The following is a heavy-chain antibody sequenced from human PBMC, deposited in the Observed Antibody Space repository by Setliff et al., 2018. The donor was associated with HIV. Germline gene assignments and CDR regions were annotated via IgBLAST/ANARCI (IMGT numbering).Heavy chain of an antibody. CDR1: GFTFSTYG. CDR2: IRYDGNNE. J-gene: IGHJ4*02. Sequence: PGGSLRLSCAASGFTFSTYGMHWVRQAPGMGLEWVAFIRYDGNNENYADSVKGRFTISRDNSKNTLYLQMNSLRAEDTAVYYCGKDRYDNYVWGSYHGPDFWGQGTLVTVSS. CDR3: GKDRYDNYVWGSYHGPDF. D-gene: IGHD3-16*01. V-gene: IGHV3-30*02.